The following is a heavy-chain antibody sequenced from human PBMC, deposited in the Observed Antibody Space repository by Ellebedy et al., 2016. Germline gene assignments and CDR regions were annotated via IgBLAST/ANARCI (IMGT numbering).Heavy chain of an antibody. CDR2: IWFDGSLR. CDR1: GFNFNKSD. Sequence: GGSLRLSCAASGFNFNKSDIHWVRQAPGKGLQWVASIWFDGSLRHYADSVKGRFTISRDNSKNTVYLQMNSVGAEETAVYYCARPPRSGWKSLQSYFSDWGQGTLVSVSS. J-gene: IGHJ4*02. D-gene: IGHD6-19*01. CDR3: ARPPRSGWKSLQSYFSD. V-gene: IGHV3-33*01.